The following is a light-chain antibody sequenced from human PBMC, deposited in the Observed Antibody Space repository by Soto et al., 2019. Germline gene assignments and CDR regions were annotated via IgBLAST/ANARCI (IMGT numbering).Light chain of an antibody. CDR2: EVS. CDR3: CSYAGSSTHVV. CDR1: STDVGSYNF. J-gene: IGLJ2*01. V-gene: IGLV2-23*02. Sequence: QSALTQPASVSGSPGQAITLSCTGTSTDVGSYNFVSWYQQHAGKAPKLMIYEVSKRPSGVSNRFSGSKSGNTASLTISGLQAEDEGDYYCCSYAGSSTHVVLGGGTKLTVL.